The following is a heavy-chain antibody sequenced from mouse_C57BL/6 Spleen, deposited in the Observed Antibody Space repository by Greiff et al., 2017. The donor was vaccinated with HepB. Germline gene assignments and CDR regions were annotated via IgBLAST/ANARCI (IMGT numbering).Heavy chain of an antibody. CDR2: ISSGGSYT. J-gene: IGHJ2*01. CDR1: GFTFSSYG. Sequence: EVHLVESGGDLVKPGGSLKLSCAASGFTFSSYGMSWVRQTPDKRLEWVATISSGGSYTDYPDSVKGRFTISRDNAKNTLYLQMSSLKSEDTAMYYCARQGRSGYSPFDYGGQGTTLTVSS. V-gene: IGHV5-6*01. CDR3: ARQGRSGYSPFDY. D-gene: IGHD2-3*01.